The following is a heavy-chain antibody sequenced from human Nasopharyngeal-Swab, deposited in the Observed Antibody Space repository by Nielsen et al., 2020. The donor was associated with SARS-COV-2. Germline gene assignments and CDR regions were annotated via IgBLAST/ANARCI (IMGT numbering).Heavy chain of an antibody. CDR2: IRSKAYGGTT. D-gene: IGHD2-2*01. CDR1: GFTFGDYA. CDR3: TRGYCSSTSCYWTSDY. V-gene: IGHV3-49*03. Sequence: GESLKISCTASGFTFGDYAMSWFRQAPGKGPEWVGFIRSKAYGGTTEYAASVKGRFTISRDDSKSIAYLQMNSLKTEDTAVYYCTRGYCSSTSCYWTSDYWGQGTLVTVSS. J-gene: IGHJ4*02.